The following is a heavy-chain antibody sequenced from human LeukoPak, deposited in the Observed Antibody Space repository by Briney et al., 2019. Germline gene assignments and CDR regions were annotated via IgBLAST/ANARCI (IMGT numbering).Heavy chain of an antibody. CDR1: GFTFSSYR. Sequence: PGGSLRLSCAASGFTFSSYRMHWVRQAPGKGLVWVSRINSDGSSTKFADSVKGRFTISRDNAENTLYLQMNSLRDEDTAVYYCARTGTAAAGPSPFDYWGQGTLVTVSS. V-gene: IGHV3-74*01. CDR3: ARTGTAAAGPSPFDY. CDR2: INSDGSST. D-gene: IGHD6-13*01. J-gene: IGHJ4*02.